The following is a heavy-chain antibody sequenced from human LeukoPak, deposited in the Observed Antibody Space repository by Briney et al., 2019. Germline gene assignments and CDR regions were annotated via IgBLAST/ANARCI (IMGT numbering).Heavy chain of an antibody. J-gene: IGHJ3*02. V-gene: IGHV3-21*06. D-gene: IGHD6-13*01. CDR2: IIGTSEM. Sequence: GGSLRLSCAASGFTFSSYSMNWVRLAPGRGLEWVSSIIGTSEMHYADSVKGRFTVSRDNDKNSLFLQLYSLSVEDTAVYYCTRAIIVALGTGPFDIWGQGTVVTVSP. CDR3: TRAIIVALGTGPFDI. CDR1: GFTFSSYS.